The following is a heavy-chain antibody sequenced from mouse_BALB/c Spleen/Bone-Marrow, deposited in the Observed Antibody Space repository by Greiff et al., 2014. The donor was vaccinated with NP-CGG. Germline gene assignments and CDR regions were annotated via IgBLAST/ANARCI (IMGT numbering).Heavy chain of an antibody. Sequence: VQLQESGVELVRPGASVKLSCKASGYTFTSYVINWVRQRPEQGLEWIGWIFPGGSTTKYNEKFKGKATLSTDKSSSTVYMQLSRLTSEDDAVYFCVRSRLRDWYFDVWGAGTTVTISA. CDR2: IFPGGSTT. V-gene: IGHV1-76*01. J-gene: IGHJ1*01. CDR1: GYTFTSYV. D-gene: IGHD1-2*01. CDR3: VRSRLRDWYFDV.